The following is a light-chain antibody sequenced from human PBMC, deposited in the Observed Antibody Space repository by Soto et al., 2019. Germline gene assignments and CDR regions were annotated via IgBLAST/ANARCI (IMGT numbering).Light chain of an antibody. V-gene: IGKV3-11*01. CDR2: DAS. J-gene: IGKJ4*01. CDR3: QQRSNWPPLLT. CDR1: QSVSSY. Sequence: EIVLTQSPATLSLSPGERATLSCRASQSVSSYLAWYQQKPGQAPRLLIYDASNRATGIPARFSGSGSWTDFTLTISSLEPEDFAVYYCQQRSNWPPLLTFGGGTKVEIK.